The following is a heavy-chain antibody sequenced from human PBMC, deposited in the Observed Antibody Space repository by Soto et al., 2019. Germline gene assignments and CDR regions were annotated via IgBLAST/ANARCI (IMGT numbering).Heavy chain of an antibody. D-gene: IGHD6-6*01. CDR3: AREGRGYSSSRYYYYGMDV. CDR1: GYTFTSYG. Sequence: ASVKVSCKASGYTFTSYGISWVRQAPGQGLEWMGWISAYNGNTNYAQKLQGRVTMTTDTSTSTAYMELRSLRSDDTAVYYCAREGRGYSSSRYYYYGMDVWGQGTTVTAP. J-gene: IGHJ6*02. CDR2: ISAYNGNT. V-gene: IGHV1-18*04.